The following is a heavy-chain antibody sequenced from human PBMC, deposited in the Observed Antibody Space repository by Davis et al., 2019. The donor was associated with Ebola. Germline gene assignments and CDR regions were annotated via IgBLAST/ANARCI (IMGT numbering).Heavy chain of an antibody. Sequence: GESLKISCAASGFTFSDYVMNWVRQAPGKGLEWVSTISRDSDTTHYADSVKGRFTISRDNSKNTLYLQMNSLRAEDTAVYYCARDRVRLDFWGQGTLVTVSS. D-gene: IGHD3-3*01. CDR3: ARDRVRLDF. J-gene: IGHJ4*02. V-gene: IGHV3-23*01. CDR1: GFTFSDYV. CDR2: ISRDSDTT.